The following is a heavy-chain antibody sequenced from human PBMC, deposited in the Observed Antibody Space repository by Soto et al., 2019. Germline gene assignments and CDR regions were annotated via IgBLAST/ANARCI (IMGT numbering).Heavy chain of an antibody. D-gene: IGHD5-12*01. Sequence: QVQLVESGGGVVQPGRSLRLSCAASGFTFSSYAMHWVRQAPGKGLEWVAVISYDGSNKYYADSVKGRFTISRDNSKNTLYLQMNSLRAEDTAVYYCARENGYNYENAFDIWDQGTMVTVSS. CDR1: GFTFSSYA. V-gene: IGHV3-30-3*01. J-gene: IGHJ3*02. CDR3: ARENGYNYENAFDI. CDR2: ISYDGSNK.